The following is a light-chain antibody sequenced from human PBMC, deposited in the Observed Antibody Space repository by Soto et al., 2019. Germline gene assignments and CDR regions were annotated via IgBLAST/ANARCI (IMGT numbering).Light chain of an antibody. CDR1: QSISNW. V-gene: IGKV1-5*03. Sequence: DIPMTQSPSTLSASVGDRVTITCRASQSISNWLAWYQQKPGKAPKLLIYKASSLEGEVPSRFSGSGSGTEFTLTISSLQPDDFATYYCQQYDTYSRTFGQGTKVEIK. CDR3: QQYDTYSRT. J-gene: IGKJ1*01. CDR2: KAS.